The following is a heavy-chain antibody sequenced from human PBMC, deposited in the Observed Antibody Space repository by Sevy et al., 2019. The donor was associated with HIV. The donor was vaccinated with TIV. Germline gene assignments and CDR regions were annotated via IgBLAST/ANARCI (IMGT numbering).Heavy chain of an antibody. J-gene: IGHJ4*02. CDR3: AKDSSSWAGLYVY. D-gene: IGHD6-13*01. CDR2: IYSGGRT. Sequence: EGSLRLSCAASGFTVSSNNMSWVRQAPGKGLEWVSVIYSGGRTYYADSVKGRFTISRDTSKNTLYLQMNSLRADDTAVYYCAKDSSSWAGLYVYWGQGTLVTVSS. V-gene: IGHV3-53*01. CDR1: GFTVSSNN.